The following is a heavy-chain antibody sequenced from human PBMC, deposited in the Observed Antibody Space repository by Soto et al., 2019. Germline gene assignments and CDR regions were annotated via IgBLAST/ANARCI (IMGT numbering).Heavy chain of an antibody. J-gene: IGHJ2*01. Sequence: EVQLVESGGGLVQPGGSLRLSCAASGFTVSRNYLNWVRQAPGKGLEWVSVIYSGGSTYYADSVKGRFTISRDNSKNTLYLQMYSLRAEDTAVYYCARAVGDLRIQPYWYFDLWGRGTLVTVSS. D-gene: IGHD2-21*02. CDR3: ARAVGDLRIQPYWYFDL. CDR2: IYSGGST. V-gene: IGHV3-66*01. CDR1: GFTVSRNY.